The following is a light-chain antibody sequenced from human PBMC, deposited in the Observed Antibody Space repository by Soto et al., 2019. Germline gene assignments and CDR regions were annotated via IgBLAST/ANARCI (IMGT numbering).Light chain of an antibody. Sequence: DIQMTQSPSTLSASVGDRVTITCRASQSISSWLAWYQQKPGKAPKLLIHDASSLESGVPSRFSGSVSGTEFTLTISSLQPDDFATYYCQQYNSYSRTFGQGTKVDIK. CDR1: QSISSW. CDR2: DAS. V-gene: IGKV1-5*01. CDR3: QQYNSYSRT. J-gene: IGKJ1*01.